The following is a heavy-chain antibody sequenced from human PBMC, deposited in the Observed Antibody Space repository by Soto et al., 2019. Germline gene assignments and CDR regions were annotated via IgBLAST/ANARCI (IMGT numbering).Heavy chain of an antibody. D-gene: IGHD3-16*01. J-gene: IGHJ4*02. Sequence: GSGPTLVNPTQTLTLTCTVSGFPLSPGGVGVGWFRHPPGKRLEWLGIISWKDDKRYTPSLQSRLPITQDTSKNQVVLIMTHMDPMDTATYSSAPSPWGAAPDYWGPGTLVTVSS. CDR1: GFPLSPGGVG. V-gene: IGHV2-5*01. CDR3: APSPWGAAPDY. CDR2: ISWKDDK.